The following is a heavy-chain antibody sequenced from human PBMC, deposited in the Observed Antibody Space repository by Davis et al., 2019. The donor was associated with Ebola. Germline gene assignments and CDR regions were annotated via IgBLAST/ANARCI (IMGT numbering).Heavy chain of an antibody. V-gene: IGHV6-1*01. Sequence: HSQTLSLTCAISGDSVSTAGWNWIRQSPSRGLEWLGRTYYKSKWYNDYAASVKRRITINPDTSKNQFTLQLTSVTPEDTALYYCARGWLRGGMDVWGEGTTVTV. CDR1: GDSVSTAG. D-gene: IGHD5-18*01. CDR2: TYYKSKWYN. CDR3: ARGWLRGGMDV. J-gene: IGHJ6*02.